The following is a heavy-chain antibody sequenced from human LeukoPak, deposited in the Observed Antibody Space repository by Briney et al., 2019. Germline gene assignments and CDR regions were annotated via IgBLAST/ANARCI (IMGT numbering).Heavy chain of an antibody. CDR3: ARLNAQPYYYYYYMDV. CDR1: GYSFTSYW. D-gene: IGHD2-2*01. V-gene: IGHV5-51*01. Sequence: GESLKISCKGSGYSFTSYWIGWVRQLPGKGLEWMGIIYPGDSDTRYSPSFQGQVTISADKSISTAYLQWSSLKASDTATYYCARLNAQPYYYYYYMDVWGKGTTVTVSS. CDR2: IYPGDSDT. J-gene: IGHJ6*03.